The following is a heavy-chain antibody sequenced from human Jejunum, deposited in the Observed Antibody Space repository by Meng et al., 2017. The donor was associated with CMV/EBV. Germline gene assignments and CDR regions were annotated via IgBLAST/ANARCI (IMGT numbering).Heavy chain of an antibody. D-gene: IGHD1-1*01. CDR2: ISYDGSNK. Sequence: QVQLVESGGGVVQPGRSLRLSCAASGFTFSSYAMHWVRQAPGKGLDWVAVISYDGSNKYYADSVKGRFTISRDNAKNTLYLQMNSLRAEDMAVYYCAKYNGASRVFEYWGQGTLVTVSS. J-gene: IGHJ4*02. CDR1: GFTFSSYA. CDR3: AKYNGASRVFEY. V-gene: IGHV3-30-3*01.